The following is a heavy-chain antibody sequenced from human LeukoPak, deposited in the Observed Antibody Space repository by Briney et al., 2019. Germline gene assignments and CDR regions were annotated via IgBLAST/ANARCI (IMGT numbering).Heavy chain of an antibody. J-gene: IGHJ5*02. Sequence: GAAVKVSCQASVYAFTNFGISWVRQAPGQGLEWMGWISPYNGNTDYPQKGRGRVTMTTDTSTSTAYMELRSLRSDDTAVYYCARGGVGHCSGGSCPTSWFDPWGQGTLVTVSS. CDR1: VYAFTNFG. D-gene: IGHD2-15*01. V-gene: IGHV1-18*01. CDR2: ISPYNGNT. CDR3: ARGGVGHCSGGSCPTSWFDP.